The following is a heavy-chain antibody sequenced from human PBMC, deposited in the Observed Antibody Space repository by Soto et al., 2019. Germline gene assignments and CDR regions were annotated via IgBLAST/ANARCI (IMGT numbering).Heavy chain of an antibody. CDR2: INAGNGDT. D-gene: IGHD5-12*01. J-gene: IGHJ4*02. V-gene: IGHV1-3*01. CDR3: ARAISGYVT. CDR1: GISYSTYV. Sequence: VQLVQSGAEVKKPGASVRISCTASGISYSTYVIHWVRQAPGQGLEWMGWINAGNGDTRYSQRFRGRVTLTRDTSATTTYMDLSSLRSEDTSIYYCARAISGYVTWGQGTLVTVSS.